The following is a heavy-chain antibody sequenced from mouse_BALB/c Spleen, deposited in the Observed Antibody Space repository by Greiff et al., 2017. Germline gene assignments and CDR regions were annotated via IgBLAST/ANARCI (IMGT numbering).Heavy chain of an antibody. J-gene: IGHJ2*01. CDR2: ISSGGSYT. D-gene: IGHD1-1*01. V-gene: IGHV5-6*02. Sequence: EVKLMESGGDLVKPGGSLKLSCAASGFTFSSYGMSWVRQTPDKRLEWVATISSGGSYTYYPDSVKGRFTISRDNAKNTLYLQMSSLKSEDTAMYYCARRLYYYGSSYGYFDYWGQGTTLTVSS. CDR3: ARRLYYYGSSYGYFDY. CDR1: GFTFSSYG.